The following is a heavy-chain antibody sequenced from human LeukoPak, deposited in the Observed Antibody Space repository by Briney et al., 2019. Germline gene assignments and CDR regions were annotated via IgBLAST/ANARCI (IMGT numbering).Heavy chain of an antibody. CDR2: INHSRST. D-gene: IGHD6-6*01. Sequence: SETLSLTCAVYGGSFSGYYWSWIRQPPRKGLEWIGEINHSRSTNYNPSLKSRVTISVDTSKNQFSLKLSSVTAADTAVYYCARGRSRIAARRGWFDPWGQGTLVTVSS. V-gene: IGHV4-34*01. CDR3: ARGRSRIAARRGWFDP. CDR1: GGSFSGYY. J-gene: IGHJ5*02.